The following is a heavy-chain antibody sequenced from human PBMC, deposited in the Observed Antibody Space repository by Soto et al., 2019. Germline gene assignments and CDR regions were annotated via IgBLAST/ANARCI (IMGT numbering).Heavy chain of an antibody. CDR2: IYYSGST. CDR3: ARGEGERGYSYFYYGMDV. CDR1: GGSISSGDYY. Sequence: QVQLQESGPGLVKPSQTLSLTCTVSGGSISSGDYYWSWIRQPPGKGLEWIGYIYYSGSTYYNPSLKSRVTISVDTSKNQFSLKLSSVTAADTAVYYCARGEGERGYSYFYYGMDVWGQGTTVTVSS. D-gene: IGHD5-18*01. J-gene: IGHJ6*02. V-gene: IGHV4-30-4*01.